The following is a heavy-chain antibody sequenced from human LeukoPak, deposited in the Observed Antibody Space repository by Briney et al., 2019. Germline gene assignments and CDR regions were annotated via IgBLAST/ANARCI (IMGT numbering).Heavy chain of an antibody. D-gene: IGHD5-12*01. CDR3: ARATDIVATITWFDP. Sequence: ASVKVSCKASGGTFSSYAISWVRQAPGQGLEWMGWISAYNGNTNYAQKLQGRVTMTTDTSTSTAYMELRSLRSDDTAVYYCARATDIVATITWFDPWGQGTLVTVSS. V-gene: IGHV1-18*01. CDR1: GGTFSSYA. CDR2: ISAYNGNT. J-gene: IGHJ5*02.